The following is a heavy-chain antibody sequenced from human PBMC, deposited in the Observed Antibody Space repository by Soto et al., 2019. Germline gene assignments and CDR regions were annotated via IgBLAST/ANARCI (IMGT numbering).Heavy chain of an antibody. CDR1: VGIFRTSS. Sequence: QVQLVQSGAEVKKPGSSVKVSCKASVGIFRTSSINWVRQAPGQGLEWMGGIIPIFGTAKYAQNFQGRVTITADESTTTAYMELSSLRSDDAAVYYCATCRGQPYYCYGMDVWGQGTTVTVSS. J-gene: IGHJ6*02. CDR2: IIPIFGTA. V-gene: IGHV1-69*01. D-gene: IGHD2-15*01. CDR3: ATCRGQPYYCYGMDV.